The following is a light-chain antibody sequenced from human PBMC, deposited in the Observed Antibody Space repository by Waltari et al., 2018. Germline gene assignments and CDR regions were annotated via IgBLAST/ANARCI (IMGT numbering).Light chain of an antibody. Sequence: EIVLTQSPGTLSLSPGERATLSCRARQSVSSSYLAWYQQKPGQAPRRLIYGASSRATGILDRFSGSGSETDFTFSISSLEPEDFAVYYCQQYGSSPFTLGPGTKVDIK. CDR3: QQYGSSPFT. J-gene: IGKJ3*01. V-gene: IGKV3-20*01. CDR2: GAS. CDR1: QSVSSSY.